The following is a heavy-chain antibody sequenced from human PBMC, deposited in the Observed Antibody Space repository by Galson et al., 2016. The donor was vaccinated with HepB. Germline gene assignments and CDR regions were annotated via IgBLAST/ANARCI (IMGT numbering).Heavy chain of an antibody. J-gene: IGHJ4*02. Sequence: SLRLSCAASGFTFSSYGMHWVRQAPGKGLEWVAFISYDGSNTKYADSVKGRFTISRDNSKKTLYLQMNSPRAEDTAVYYCAKDGRMYCSSASCHDHFHFWGQGTLVTVSS. CDR2: ISYDGSNT. D-gene: IGHD2-2*01. CDR1: GFTFSSYG. CDR3: AKDGRMYCSSASCHDHFHF. V-gene: IGHV3-30*18.